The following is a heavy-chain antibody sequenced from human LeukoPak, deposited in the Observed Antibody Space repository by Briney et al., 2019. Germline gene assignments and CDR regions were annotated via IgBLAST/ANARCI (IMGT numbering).Heavy chain of an antibody. CDR3: ARDGEGGYYFDY. CDR2: IISSGSTI. D-gene: IGHD3-16*01. Sequence: PGGSLRLSCAASGFTFSSYEMSWVRQAPGKGLEWVSYIISSGSTIYYADSVKGRFTISRDNAKNSLYLQMSSLRAEDTAVYYCARDGEGGYYFDYWGQGTLVTVSS. J-gene: IGHJ4*02. CDR1: GFTFSSYE. V-gene: IGHV3-48*03.